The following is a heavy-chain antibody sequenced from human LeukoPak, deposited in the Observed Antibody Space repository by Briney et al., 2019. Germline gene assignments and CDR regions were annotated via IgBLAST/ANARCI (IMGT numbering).Heavy chain of an antibody. CDR1: GFTFSSYW. CDR2: IKPDGSEG. V-gene: IGHV3-7*01. CDR3: ARDDSGPDY. D-gene: IGHD6-19*01. Sequence: GGSLRLSCTASGFTFSSYWMSWVRQAPGKGLEWVADIKPDGSEGYYVDSVKGRFTISRDNAKNSLYLQMNSLRAEDTAVYYCARDDSGPDYWGQGTLVTVSS. J-gene: IGHJ4*02.